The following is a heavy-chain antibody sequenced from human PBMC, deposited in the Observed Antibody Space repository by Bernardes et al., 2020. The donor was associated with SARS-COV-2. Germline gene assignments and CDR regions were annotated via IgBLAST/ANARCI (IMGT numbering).Heavy chain of an antibody. Sequence: SETLSRTCAVYGGSFRNYYWSWIRQPPGKGLEWIGEINHSGSTNYNPSLKSRVTISVDTSKNQFSLKLSSVTAADTAVYYCARGRGRKRVYYYGMDVWGQGTTVTVSS. CDR2: INHSGST. D-gene: IGHD3-10*01. CDR1: GGSFRNYY. J-gene: IGHJ6*02. CDR3: ARGRGRKRVYYYGMDV. V-gene: IGHV4-34*01.